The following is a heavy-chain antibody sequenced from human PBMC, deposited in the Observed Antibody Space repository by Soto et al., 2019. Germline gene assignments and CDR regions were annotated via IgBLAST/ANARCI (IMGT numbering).Heavy chain of an antibody. CDR1: GGSFSGYY. CDR2: INHSGSA. CDR3: ARGFGWFDP. Sequence: SETLSLTCAVYGGSFSGYYWSWIRQPPGKGLEWIGEINHSGSANYNPSLKSRVTISVDTSKNQFSLKLSSVTAADTAVYYCARGFGWFDPWGQGTLVTVSS. V-gene: IGHV4-34*01. D-gene: IGHD3-10*01. J-gene: IGHJ5*02.